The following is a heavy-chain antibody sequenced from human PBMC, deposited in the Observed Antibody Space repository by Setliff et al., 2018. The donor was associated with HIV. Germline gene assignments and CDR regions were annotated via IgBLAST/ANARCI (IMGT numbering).Heavy chain of an antibody. CDR2: IDQSGST. CDR1: GGSFSGYS. D-gene: IGHD2-2*01. Sequence: ETLSLTCAVYGGSFSGYSWTWIRQPPGKGLEWIGEIDQSGSTNYNPSLKSRVTTSVDTSKNQFSLRLSSVTAADTAVYYCARGLGGYCSSVSCYEADHWGQGTLVTVS. V-gene: IGHV4-34*01. CDR3: ARGLGGYCSSVSCYEADH. J-gene: IGHJ5*02.